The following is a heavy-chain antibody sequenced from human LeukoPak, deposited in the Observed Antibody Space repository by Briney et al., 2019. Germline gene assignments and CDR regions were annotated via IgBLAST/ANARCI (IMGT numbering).Heavy chain of an antibody. CDR3: ARAAAAAGPNYYFDY. V-gene: IGHV1-69*05. CDR2: IIPIFGTA. Sequence: SVKVSCKASGGTFSSYAISWVRQAPGQGLEWMGRIIPIFGTANYAQKFQGRVTIATDESTSTAYMELSSLRSEDTAVYYCARAAAAAGPNYYFDYWGQGTLVTVSS. D-gene: IGHD6-13*01. J-gene: IGHJ4*02. CDR1: GGTFSSYA.